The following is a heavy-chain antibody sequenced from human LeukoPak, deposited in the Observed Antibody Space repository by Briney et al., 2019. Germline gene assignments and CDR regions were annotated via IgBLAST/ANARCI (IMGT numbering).Heavy chain of an antibody. CDR3: ARVADDAFDI. V-gene: IGHV1-69*05. CDR1: GGTFNRFA. Sequence: ASVKVSCKASGGTFNRFAISWVRQAPGQGLEWMGGIIPIFATADYAQKFQGRVTITTDESTSTAYMELSSLRSEDTAVYYCARVADDAFDIWGQGTMVTVSS. CDR2: IIPIFATA. J-gene: IGHJ3*02.